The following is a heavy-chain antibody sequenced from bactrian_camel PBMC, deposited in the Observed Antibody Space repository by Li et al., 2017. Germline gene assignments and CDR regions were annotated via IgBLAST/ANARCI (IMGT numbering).Heavy chain of an antibody. CDR1: AVTFSRDA. CDR3: GAGGGFIY. CDR2: INRGGGST. Sequence: VQLVESGGGLVQPGESLRLSCAASAVTFSRDAMIWVRQAPGKGLEWVSGINRGGGSTDYADSVKGRFTMSRDNAKNTVSLQMNSLKSEDTALYYCGAGGGFIYWGQGTQVTVS. J-gene: IGHJ4*01. V-gene: IGHV3S40*01. D-gene: IGHD1*01.